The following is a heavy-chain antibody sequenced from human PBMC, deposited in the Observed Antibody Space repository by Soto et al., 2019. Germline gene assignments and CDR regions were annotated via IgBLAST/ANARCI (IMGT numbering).Heavy chain of an antibody. Sequence: GGSLRLSCVASGFTLSRYWMMWVRQAPGKGLEWVSSITSSSSYIYYADSVKGRFTISRDNAKNSLYLQMNSLRAEDTAVYYCARVLDYDYVWGSYPLNWFDPWGQGTLVTVSS. D-gene: IGHD3-16*02. J-gene: IGHJ5*02. CDR1: GFTLSRYW. CDR3: ARVLDYDYVWGSYPLNWFDP. V-gene: IGHV3-21*01. CDR2: ITSSSSYI.